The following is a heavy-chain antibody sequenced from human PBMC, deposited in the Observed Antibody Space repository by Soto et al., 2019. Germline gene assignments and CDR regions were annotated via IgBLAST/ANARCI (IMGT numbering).Heavy chain of an antibody. Sequence: QVQLVQSGAEVKKPGSSVKVSCKASGGTFSGYAISWVRQAPGQGGLEWMGGLIPNFRTVRYAHQFQGRVTITADELTSTVYMGLSSLRSDDTAVYYCAVDYGDRDFYYCAIDVWGQGTTVTVSS. V-gene: IGHV1-69*01. CDR1: GGTFSGYA. CDR3: AVDYGDRDFYYCAIDV. J-gene: IGHJ6*02. D-gene: IGHD4-17*01. CDR2: LIPNFRTV.